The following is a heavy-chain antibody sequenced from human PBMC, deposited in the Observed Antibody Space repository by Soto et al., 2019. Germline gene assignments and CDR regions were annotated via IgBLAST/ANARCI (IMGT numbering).Heavy chain of an antibody. CDR2: INPNSGGT. V-gene: IGHV1-2*02. J-gene: IGHJ4*02. CDR3: ARDDDFWSGYYGY. D-gene: IGHD3-3*01. CDR1: GYTFTGYY. Sequence: ASVKVSCKASGYTFTGYYMHWVRQAPGQGLEWMGWINPNSGGTNYAQKFQGRVTMTRDTSISTAYMELSRLRSDDTAVYYCARDDDFWSGYYGYWGQGTLVTVYS.